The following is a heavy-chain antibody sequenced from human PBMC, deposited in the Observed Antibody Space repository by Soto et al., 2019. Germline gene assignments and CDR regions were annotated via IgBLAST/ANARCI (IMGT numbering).Heavy chain of an antibody. D-gene: IGHD3-22*01. Sequence: ASVKVSCKASGYTFTGYYMHWVRQAPGQGLEWMGWINPNSGGTNYAQKFQGRVTMTRDTSISTAYMELSRLRSDDTAVYYCARDDSSGYPYFDDWGQRTLVTVSS. J-gene: IGHJ4*02. V-gene: IGHV1-2*02. CDR3: ARDDSSGYPYFDD. CDR2: INPNSGGT. CDR1: GYTFTGYY.